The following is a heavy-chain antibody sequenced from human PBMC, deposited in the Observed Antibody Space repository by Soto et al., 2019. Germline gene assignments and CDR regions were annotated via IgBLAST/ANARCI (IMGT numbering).Heavy chain of an antibody. CDR1: GFTFSSYG. CDR2: IWYDGSNK. CDR3: ARDGGSSSWFDYYYYYGMDV. D-gene: IGHD6-13*01. J-gene: IGHJ6*02. V-gene: IGHV3-33*01. Sequence: GGPLRLSCAASGFTFSSYGMHWVRQAPGKGLEWVAVIWYDGSNKYYADSVKGRFTISRDNSKNTLYLQMNSLRAEDTAVYYCARDGGSSSWFDYYYYYGMDVWGQGTTVTVSS.